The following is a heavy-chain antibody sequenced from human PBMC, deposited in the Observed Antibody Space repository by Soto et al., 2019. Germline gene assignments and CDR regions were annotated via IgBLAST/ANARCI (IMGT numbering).Heavy chain of an antibody. Sequence: ASVKVSCKESGYTLTSYYLHWVRQAPGQGPEWMGIINPSGGITNDAQKFQDRVTMTSDTSTSTVYMELSSLRSEDTAVYYCARGISTTRYYYYYGMDVWGQGTTVTVS. J-gene: IGHJ6*02. V-gene: IGHV1-46*01. CDR3: ARGISTTRYYYYYGMDV. CDR2: INPSGGIT. CDR1: GYTLTSYY. D-gene: IGHD2-2*01.